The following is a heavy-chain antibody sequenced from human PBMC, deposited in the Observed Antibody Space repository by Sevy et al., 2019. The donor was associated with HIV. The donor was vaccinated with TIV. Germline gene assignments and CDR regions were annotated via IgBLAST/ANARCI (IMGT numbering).Heavy chain of an antibody. V-gene: IGHV3-49*04. D-gene: IGHD3-3*01. J-gene: IGHJ4*02. Sequence: GGSLRLSCTASGFIFGDYGMSWVRQAPGKGLEWIAFFKSKIHGGTTENAGSVKGRFTISRDDSKNIVYLQMSNLKTEDTVVYYCTCWSGSQSIFDYWGQGTLVTVSS. CDR1: GFIFGDYG. CDR3: TCWSGSQSIFDY. CDR2: FKSKIHGGTT.